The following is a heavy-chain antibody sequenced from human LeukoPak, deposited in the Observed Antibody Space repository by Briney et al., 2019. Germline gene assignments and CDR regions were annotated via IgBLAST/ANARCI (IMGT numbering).Heavy chain of an antibody. CDR2: IYHSGST. J-gene: IGHJ4*02. V-gene: IGHV4-38-2*02. D-gene: IGHD2-2*02. Sequence: PSETLSLTCTGSGYSISSGYYWGWIRQPPGKRLEWIGSIYHSGSTYYNPSLKSRVTISVDTSKNQFSLKLSSVTAADTAVYYCARVVGVPAAIYTVFDYWGQGTLVTVSS. CDR1: GYSISSGYY. CDR3: ARVVGVPAAIYTVFDY.